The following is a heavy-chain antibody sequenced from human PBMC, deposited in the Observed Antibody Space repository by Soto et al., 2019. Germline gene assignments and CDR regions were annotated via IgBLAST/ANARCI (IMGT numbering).Heavy chain of an antibody. Sequence: VGSLRLSCAASGFTFSSYGMHWVRHSPGKWLEWVAVISSDGSNKYYADSVKGRFTISRDNSKNTLYLQVNSLRAEDTGVYYCAKDPYFFDGSAYYAGHPYFEFLGQGTLDMVSS. J-gene: IGHJ4*02. CDR2: ISSDGSNK. D-gene: IGHD3-22*01. CDR1: GFTFSSYG. V-gene: IGHV3-30*18. CDR3: AKDPYFFDGSAYYAGHPYFEF.